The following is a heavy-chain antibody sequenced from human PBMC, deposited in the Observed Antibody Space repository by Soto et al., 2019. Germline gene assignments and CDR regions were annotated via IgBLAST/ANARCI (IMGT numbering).Heavy chain of an antibody. V-gene: IGHV1-69*01. CDR3: ARALIVGAYDAFDI. D-gene: IGHD1-26*01. J-gene: IGHJ3*02. CDR2: IIPIFGTA. Sequence: QVQLVQSGAEVKKPGSSVKVSCKASGGTFSSYAISWVRQAPGQGLEWMGGIIPIFGTANYAQKFQGRVTITADESMLIAEVELSSLISEDTAVYYCARALIVGAYDAFDIWGQGTMVTVSS. CDR1: GGTFSSYA.